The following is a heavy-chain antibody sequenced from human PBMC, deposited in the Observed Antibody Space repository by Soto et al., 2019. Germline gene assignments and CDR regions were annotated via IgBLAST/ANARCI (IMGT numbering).Heavy chain of an antibody. J-gene: IGHJ4*02. Sequence: SVKVSCKASGFTFTSSAVQWVRQARGQRIEWIGWIVVGSGNTNYAQKFQERVTITRDMSTSTAYMELSSLRSEDTSLYYCAATHYYDSSGYYADYWGQGTLVTVSS. CDR3: AATHYYDSSGYYADY. V-gene: IGHV1-58*01. D-gene: IGHD3-22*01. CDR1: GFTFTSSA. CDR2: IVVGSGNT.